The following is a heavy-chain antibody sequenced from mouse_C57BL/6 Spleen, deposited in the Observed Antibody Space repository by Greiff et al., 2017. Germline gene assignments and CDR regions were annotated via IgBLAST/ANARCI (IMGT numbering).Heavy chain of an antibody. CDR2: IYPGDGDT. CDR3: ARKPLAMDY. V-gene: IGHV1-54*01. J-gene: IGHJ4*01. Sequence: VQLQQSGAELVRPGTSVKVSCKASGYAFTNYLLEWVKQRPGKGLEWIGQIYPGDGDTNYNGKFKGKATLTADKSSSTAYMQLSSLTSEDSAVYFCARKPLAMDYWGQGTSVTVSS. D-gene: IGHD6-1*01. CDR1: GYAFTNYL.